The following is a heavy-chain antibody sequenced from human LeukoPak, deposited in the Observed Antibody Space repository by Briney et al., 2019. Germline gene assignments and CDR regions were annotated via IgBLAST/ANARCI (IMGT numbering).Heavy chain of an antibody. Sequence: SQTLSLTCTVSGGSISSGSYYWSWIRQPAGKGLEWIGRIYTSGSTNYNPSLKSRVTISVDTSKNQFSLKLSSVTAADTAVYYCARRTPHFDYWGQGTLVTVSS. CDR1: GGSISSGSYY. V-gene: IGHV4-61*02. CDR3: ARRTPHFDY. D-gene: IGHD1-14*01. J-gene: IGHJ4*02. CDR2: IYTSGST.